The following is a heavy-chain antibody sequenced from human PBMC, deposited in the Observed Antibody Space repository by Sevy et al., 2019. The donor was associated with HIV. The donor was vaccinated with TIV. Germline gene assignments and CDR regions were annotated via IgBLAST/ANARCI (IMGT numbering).Heavy chain of an antibody. D-gene: IGHD4-17*01. CDR1: GFALSNYYA. CDR2: ISYDGSDK. J-gene: IGHJ6*02. V-gene: IGHV3-30-3*01. Sequence: GSLRLSCAASGFALSNYYAMHWVRQAPGKGLEWVALISYDGSDKYYADSVKGRFTISRDNFKNIRYLQMNSLTTEDTAVCYCARPRANYVDHYFFYAMDVWGQGTTVTVSS. CDR3: ARPRANYVDHYFFYAMDV.